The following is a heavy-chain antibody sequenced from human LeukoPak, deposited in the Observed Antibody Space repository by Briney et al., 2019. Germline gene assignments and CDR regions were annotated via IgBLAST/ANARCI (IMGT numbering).Heavy chain of an antibody. J-gene: IGHJ4*02. CDR1: GFTFRIFW. CDR3: ADRGSLY. D-gene: IGHD1-14*01. CDR2: INQDGSEK. V-gene: IGHV3-7*01. Sequence: GGSLRLSYAASGFTFRIFWMNWIRQAPGKGLEWVATINQDGSEKYYLDSVKGRFTISRDNAKNSLYLQMSSLKADDTAVYYCADRGSLYWGQGALVTVSS.